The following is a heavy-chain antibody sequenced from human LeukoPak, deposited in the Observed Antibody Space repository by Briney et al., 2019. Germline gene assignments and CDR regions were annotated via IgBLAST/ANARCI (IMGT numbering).Heavy chain of an antibody. V-gene: IGHV6-1*01. D-gene: IGHD2-21*01. CDR1: GDSVSGNSAA. CDR2: TYYRSKWYN. CDR3: ARGNRAYYFFDY. J-gene: IGHJ4*02. Sequence: SQTLSLTCAISGDSVSGNSAAWNWIRQSPSRGLEWLGRTYYRSKWYNDYAISVRSRITFNPDTSNNQFSLQLISVTPEDTAVYYCARGNRAYYFFDYWGQGTLVTVSS.